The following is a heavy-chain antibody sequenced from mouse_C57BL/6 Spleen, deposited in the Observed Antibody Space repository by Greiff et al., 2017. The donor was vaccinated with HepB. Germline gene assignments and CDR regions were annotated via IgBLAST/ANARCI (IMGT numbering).Heavy chain of an antibody. CDR3: ARNYDYDYWYFDV. CDR1: GYTFTDYY. Sequence: EVQLQQSGPELVKPGASVKISCKASGYTFTDYYMNWVKQSHGKSLEWIGDINPNNGGTSYNQKFKGKATLTVDKSSSIAYMELRSLTSEDSAVYYCARNYDYDYWYFDVWGTGTTVTVSS. D-gene: IGHD2-4*01. J-gene: IGHJ1*03. V-gene: IGHV1-26*01. CDR2: INPNNGGT.